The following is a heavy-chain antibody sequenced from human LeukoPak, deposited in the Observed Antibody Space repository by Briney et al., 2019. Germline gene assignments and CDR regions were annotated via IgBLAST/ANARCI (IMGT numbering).Heavy chain of an antibody. CDR1: GYTFTSYD. Sequence: GASVKVSCKASGYTFTSYDINWVRQATGQGLEWMGWMNPNSCNTGYAQKFQGRVTMTRNTSISTAYMELSSLRSEDTAVYYCARVSTYYDFWSAPRPLYYFDYWGQGTLVTVSS. D-gene: IGHD3-3*01. CDR3: ARVSTYYDFWSAPRPLYYFDY. CDR2: MNPNSCNT. V-gene: IGHV1-8*01. J-gene: IGHJ4*02.